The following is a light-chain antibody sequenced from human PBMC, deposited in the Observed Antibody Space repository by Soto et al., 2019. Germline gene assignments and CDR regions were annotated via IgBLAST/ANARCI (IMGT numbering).Light chain of an antibody. Sequence: DIQMTQSPSTLSASVGDRVSITCRASQSFSNWLAWYQQKPGKAPKLLIYDVSSLENGVPSRFSCSGSGTEFTLTISSLQPDDSAIYYCQQYNSYSYTFGQGTKLEI. J-gene: IGKJ2*01. CDR1: QSFSNW. CDR3: QQYNSYSYT. V-gene: IGKV1-5*01. CDR2: DVS.